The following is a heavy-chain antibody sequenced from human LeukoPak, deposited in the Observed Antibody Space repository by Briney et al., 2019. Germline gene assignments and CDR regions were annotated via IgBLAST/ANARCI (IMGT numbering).Heavy chain of an antibody. CDR3: ARVAKERVGGVYYFDY. V-gene: IGHV3-13*01. CDR2: IGTAGDT. D-gene: IGHD1-1*01. J-gene: IGHJ4*02. CDR1: GFTFSDYD. Sequence: GGSLRLSCAASGFTFSDYDMHWVRQATGKGLEWVSAIGTAGDTYYTGSVKARFTISRENAKNSLYLQMNSLRAGDTAVYYCARVAKERVGGVYYFDYWGQGTLVTVSS.